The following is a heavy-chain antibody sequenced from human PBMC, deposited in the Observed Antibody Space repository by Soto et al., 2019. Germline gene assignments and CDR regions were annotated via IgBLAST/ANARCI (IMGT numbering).Heavy chain of an antibody. J-gene: IGHJ5*01. CDR2: LTGDGSKI. CDR1: GSTLGSYA. V-gene: IGHV3-30*03. Sequence: QVQLVESGGGGIQPGRSLKLPCTLLGSTLGSYARPWVGQAQGKGWGWVAALTGDGSKIFCVNSVKGRFSISRDNSKNTLFLQINRRRAGDTAVYFWAIDVFPDNRALLSNRFDSWGQGTLVTVSS. D-gene: IGHD3-22*01. CDR3: AIDVFPDNRALLSNRFDS.